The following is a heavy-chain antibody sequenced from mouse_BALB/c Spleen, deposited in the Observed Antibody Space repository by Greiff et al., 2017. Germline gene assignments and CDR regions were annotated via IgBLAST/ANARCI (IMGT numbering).Heavy chain of an antibody. CDR2: ISSGGGNT. Sequence: EVKLMESGGGLVKPGGSLKLSCAASGFTFSSYTMSWVRQTPEKRLEWVATISSGGGNTYYPDSVKGRFTISRDNAKNNLYLQMSSLRSEDTALYYCARGESYYYGSSYERFAYWGQGTLVTVSA. V-gene: IGHV5-9*03. CDR3: ARGESYYYGSSYERFAY. D-gene: IGHD1-1*01. CDR1: GFTFSSYT. J-gene: IGHJ3*01.